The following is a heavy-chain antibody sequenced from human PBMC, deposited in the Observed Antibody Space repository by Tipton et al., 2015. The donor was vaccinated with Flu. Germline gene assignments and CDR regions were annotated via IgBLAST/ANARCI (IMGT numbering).Heavy chain of an antibody. V-gene: IGHV4-31*03. J-gene: IGHJ4*02. CDR2: FDHSGAT. Sequence: TLSLTCTVSGGSISSGGYYWSWIRQHPGKGLEWLGFFDHSGATYKPSLKSRLTISTDTSKNQFSLKLTSVTAADTAVYYCARGVGYCSGGNCLKYYFDYWGQGTLVTVSS. CDR3: ARGVGYCSGGNCLKYYFDY. D-gene: IGHD2-15*01. CDR1: GGSISSGGYY.